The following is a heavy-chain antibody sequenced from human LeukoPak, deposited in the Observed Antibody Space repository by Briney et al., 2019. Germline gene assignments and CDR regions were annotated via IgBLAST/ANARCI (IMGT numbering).Heavy chain of an antibody. CDR2: ISYDGSNK. V-gene: IGHV3-30-3*01. D-gene: IGHD6-19*01. CDR3: AREQREAVAGIEVDDAFDI. Sequence: PGGSLRLSCAASGFTFSSYAMHWVRQAPGKGLEWVAVISYDGSNKYYADSVKGRFTISRDNSKNTLYLQTNSLRAEDTAVYYCAREQREAVAGIEVDDAFDIWGQGTMVTVSS. J-gene: IGHJ3*02. CDR1: GFTFSSYA.